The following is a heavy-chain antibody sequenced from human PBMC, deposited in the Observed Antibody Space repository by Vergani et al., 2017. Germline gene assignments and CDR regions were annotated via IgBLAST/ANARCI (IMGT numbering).Heavy chain of an antibody. V-gene: IGHV4-38-2*01. CDR2: IYHSGST. Sequence: QVQLQESGPGLVKPSETLSLTCAVSGYSISSGYYWGWIRQPPGEGLEWIWSIYHSGSTYYNPSLKSRVPISIDTSKNQFSLKLSSVTAAATAVYYCARLGGYCSSTSCYPIPRVDYWGQGTLVTVSS. CDR1: GYSISSGYY. CDR3: ARLGGYCSSTSCYPIPRVDY. J-gene: IGHJ4*02. D-gene: IGHD2-2*03.